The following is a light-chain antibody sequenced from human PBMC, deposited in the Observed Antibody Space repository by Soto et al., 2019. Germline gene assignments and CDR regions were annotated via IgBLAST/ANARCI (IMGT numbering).Light chain of an antibody. CDR2: EVS. Sequence: QSVLTQPASVSGSPGQSITISCTGTSSDLGGYNYVSWYQQHPGKAPKLMIYEVSNRPSGVSNRFSGSKSGNTASLTISGLQAEDEADYYCSSYTSSSTSYVFGTGTKVTVL. J-gene: IGLJ1*01. V-gene: IGLV2-14*01. CDR1: SSDLGGYNY. CDR3: SSYTSSSTSYV.